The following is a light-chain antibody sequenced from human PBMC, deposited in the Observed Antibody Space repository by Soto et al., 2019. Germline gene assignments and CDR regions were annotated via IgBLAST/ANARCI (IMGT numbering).Light chain of an antibody. CDR1: SSDVGGFNY. CDR3: SSYTSSGTLV. CDR2: EVS. V-gene: IGLV2-14*01. Sequence: QSALTQPASVSGSPGQSIAISCTGTSSDVGGFNYVSWYQQHPGTAPKLTIYEVSNRPLGVSDRFSGSKSGKTASLTISGLQAEDEADYYCSSYTSSGTLVFGGGTKLTVL. J-gene: IGLJ2*01.